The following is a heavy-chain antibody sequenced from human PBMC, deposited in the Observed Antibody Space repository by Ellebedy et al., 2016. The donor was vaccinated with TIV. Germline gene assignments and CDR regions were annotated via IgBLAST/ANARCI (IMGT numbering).Heavy chain of an antibody. CDR1: GFTFEDYA. CDR2: ISGDADST. J-gene: IGHJ4*02. D-gene: IGHD3-9*01. Sequence: PGGSLRLSCAASGFTFEDYAMIRVRQAPGKGLESVALISGDADSTSYGDSVKGRFTISRDNNKKFLFLQMNNLRIEDTALYFCARDRWHGHGAGNYNYWGQGTLVTVSS. V-gene: IGHV3-43*02. CDR3: ARDRWHGHGAGNYNY.